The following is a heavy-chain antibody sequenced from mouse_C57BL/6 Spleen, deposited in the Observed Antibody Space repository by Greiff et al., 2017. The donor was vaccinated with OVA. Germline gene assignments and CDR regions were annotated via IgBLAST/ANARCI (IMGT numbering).Heavy chain of an antibody. V-gene: IGHV14-4*01. Sequence: VQLQQSGAELVRPGASVKLSCTASGFNIKDDYMHWVKQRPEQGLEWIGWIDPENGDTEYASKFQGKATITADTSSNTAYLQLSSLTSEDTADYYCTNSRKTGGLLYAMEYWGQGTSVTVSS. CDR1: GFNIKDDY. D-gene: IGHD3-2*02. CDR3: TNSRKTGGLLYAMEY. CDR2: IDPENGDT. J-gene: IGHJ4*01.